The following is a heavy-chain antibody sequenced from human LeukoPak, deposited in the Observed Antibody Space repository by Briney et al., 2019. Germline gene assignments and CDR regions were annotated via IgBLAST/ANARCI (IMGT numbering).Heavy chain of an antibody. CDR2: INPNSGGR. J-gene: IGHJ4*02. D-gene: IGHD3-3*01. V-gene: IGHV1-2*06. CDR1: AYTFIDYY. CDR3: ARAHYDFWSGYHKGDYDY. Sequence: ASVKVSCKACAYTFIDYYIHWVRQAPGQGLEWMGRINPNSGGRNYAQKFQGRVTMTRDRSIGTDYMEVSRLRFDDTAVYYCARAHYDFWSGYHKGDYDYWGQGTLVTVS.